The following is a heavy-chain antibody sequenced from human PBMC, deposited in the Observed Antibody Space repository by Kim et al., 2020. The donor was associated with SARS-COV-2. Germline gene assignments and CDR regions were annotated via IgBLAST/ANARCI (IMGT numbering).Heavy chain of an antibody. Sequence: ASVKVSCKASGYTFTSYAMHWVRQAPGQRLEWMGWINAGNGNTKYSQKFQGRVTITRDTSASTAYMELSSLRSEDTAVYYCARVRGYYYGSGTHPVKTFDPWGQGTLVTVSS. J-gene: IGHJ5*02. V-gene: IGHV1-3*01. D-gene: IGHD3-10*01. CDR2: INAGNGNT. CDR1: GYTFTSYA. CDR3: ARVRGYYYGSGTHPVKTFDP.